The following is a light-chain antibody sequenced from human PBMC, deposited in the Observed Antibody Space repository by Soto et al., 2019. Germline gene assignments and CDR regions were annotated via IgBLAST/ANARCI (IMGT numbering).Light chain of an antibody. CDR3: QHYLNYPIT. CDR1: QDIGSV. V-gene: IGKV1-8*01. J-gene: IGKJ5*01. CDR2: GAS. Sequence: AIRMTQSPSSLSASIGDTVTITCRACQDIGSVLAWYQQKPGTAPKVLISGASDLHGGVPSRFSGSGSRTDFTLTITHLQSEDFATYYCQHYLNYPITFGQGTRLEIK.